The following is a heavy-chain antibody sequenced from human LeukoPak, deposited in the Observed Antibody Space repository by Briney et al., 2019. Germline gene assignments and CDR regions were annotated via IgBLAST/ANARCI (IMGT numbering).Heavy chain of an antibody. D-gene: IGHD3-22*01. V-gene: IGHV4-59*01. Sequence: SETLSLTCTVSGGSISSYYWNWIRQPPGKGLEWIGYISYSGSTNYNPSLKSRVTISVDTSKNQFSLKLSSVTAADTAVYYCAREGHYDSSGYYLGEWGQGTLVTVSS. J-gene: IGHJ4*02. CDR1: GGSISSYY. CDR3: AREGHYDSSGYYLGE. CDR2: ISYSGST.